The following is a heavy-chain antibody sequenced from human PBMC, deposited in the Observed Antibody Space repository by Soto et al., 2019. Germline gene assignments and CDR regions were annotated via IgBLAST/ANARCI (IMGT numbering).Heavy chain of an antibody. CDR2: ISGSGGST. CDR1: GFTFSSYA. J-gene: IGHJ4*02. CDR3: AKTHGHSWNYARYFDY. Sequence: GGSLRLSCAASGFTFSSYAMSWVRQAPGKGLEWVSAISGSGGSTYYADSVKGQFTISRDNSKNTLYLQMNSLRAEDTAVYYCAKTHGHSWNYARYFDYWGQGTLVTVSS. D-gene: IGHD1-7*01. V-gene: IGHV3-23*01.